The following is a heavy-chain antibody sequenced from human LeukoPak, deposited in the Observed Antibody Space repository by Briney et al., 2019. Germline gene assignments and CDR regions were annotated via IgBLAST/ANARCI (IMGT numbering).Heavy chain of an antibody. D-gene: IGHD5-24*01. CDR3: VRDRTLGVRDGFILA. CDR1: GFTFSAYN. CDR2: ISGSSSAI. Sequence: PGGSLRLSCAASGFTFSAYNKIWVRQAPGKGLEWLSYISGSSSAIYYADSVQGRFTISRDNAKNSLSLQMSSLRVEDTAVYYCVRDRTLGVRDGFILAWGQGTLVTVSS. J-gene: IGHJ5*02. V-gene: IGHV3-48*01.